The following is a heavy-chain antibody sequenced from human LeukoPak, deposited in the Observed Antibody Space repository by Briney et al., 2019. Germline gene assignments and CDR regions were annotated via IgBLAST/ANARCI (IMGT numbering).Heavy chain of an antibody. D-gene: IGHD2-15*01. CDR2: IYHSGNT. Sequence: PSETLSLTCAVSGYSISSGYYWGWIRQPPGKGLEWIGTIYHSGNTYYNPSLKSRVTISEDTSKNQFSLKLSSVTAADTAVYYCVAGCSGGSCYIECSWFDPWGQGTLVTVSS. CDR3: VAGCSGGSCYIECSWFDP. J-gene: IGHJ5*02. V-gene: IGHV4-38-2*01. CDR1: GYSISSGYY.